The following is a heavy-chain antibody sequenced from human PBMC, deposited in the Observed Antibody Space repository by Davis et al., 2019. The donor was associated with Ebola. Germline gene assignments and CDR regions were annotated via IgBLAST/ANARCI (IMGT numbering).Heavy chain of an antibody. J-gene: IGHJ6*04. D-gene: IGHD6-6*01. CDR2: INNDGTST. Sequence: HTGGSLRLSCAASGFTFSSYWMHWVRQAPGKGLVWVSRINNDGTSTSYADSVKGRFTISRDNAKNSLYLQMNSLRAEDTAVYYCARGCIAARPGYYYGMDVWGKGTTVTVSS. CDR1: GFTFSSYW. V-gene: IGHV3-74*01. CDR3: ARGCIAARPGYYYGMDV.